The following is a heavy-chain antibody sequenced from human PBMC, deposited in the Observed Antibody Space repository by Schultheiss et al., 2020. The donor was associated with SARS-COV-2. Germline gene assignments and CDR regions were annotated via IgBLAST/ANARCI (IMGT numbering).Heavy chain of an antibody. D-gene: IGHD2-2*01. CDR1: GFTFRNAW. V-gene: IGHV3-21*01. Sequence: GGSLRLSCAASGFTFRNAWMSWVRQAPGKGLEWVSSISSSSSYIYYADSVKGRFTISRDNAKNSLYLQMNSLRAEDTAVYYCAREVEGVVVPAALDAFDIWGQGTTVTVSS. CDR3: AREVEGVVVPAALDAFDI. J-gene: IGHJ3*02. CDR2: ISSSSSYI.